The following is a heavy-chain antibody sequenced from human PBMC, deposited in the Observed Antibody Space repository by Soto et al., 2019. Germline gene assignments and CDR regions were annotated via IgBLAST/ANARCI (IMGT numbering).Heavy chain of an antibody. CDR3: ARDHENGGNSALDS. J-gene: IGHJ4*02. D-gene: IGHD2-21*01. CDR1: GGSITNGHW. V-gene: IGHV4-4*02. Sequence: NPSETLSLTCTVSGGSITNGHWWTWVRQPPGKGLEWIGEVYHSGGTNYSPSLGGRITISVDKSRNQFSLSLKSVTAADTAVYFCARDHENGGNSALDSWGQGTLVTVSS. CDR2: VYHSGGT.